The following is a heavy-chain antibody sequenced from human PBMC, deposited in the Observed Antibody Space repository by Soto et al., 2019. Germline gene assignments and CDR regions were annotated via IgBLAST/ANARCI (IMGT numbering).Heavy chain of an antibody. J-gene: IGHJ6*03. Sequence: ASVKVSCKASGFTFTSSAMQWVRQARGQRLEWIGWIVVGSGNTNYAQKFQERVTITRDMSTSTAYMELSSLRSEDTAVYYCAAGPPCSGGSSYSFVYSYYYMDVWGKGTTATVSS. CDR3: AAGPPCSGGSSYSFVYSYYYMDV. CDR2: IVVGSGNT. CDR1: GFTFTSSA. V-gene: IGHV1-58*02. D-gene: IGHD2-15*01.